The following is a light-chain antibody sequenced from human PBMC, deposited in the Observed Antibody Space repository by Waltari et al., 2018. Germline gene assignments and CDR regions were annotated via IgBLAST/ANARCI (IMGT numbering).Light chain of an antibody. V-gene: IGKV3-20*01. CDR1: QNVDINR. CDR2: GAS. CDR3: QQYGDSSFT. Sequence: IVLTQSPATLSLSPGERVTLSCRASQNVDINRLAWYQQKFGQTPRLLIYGASNRAAGIPDRFSGSGSGTDFTLTISRLEPEDVAVYYCQQYGDSSFTFGQGTKLEIK. J-gene: IGKJ2*01.